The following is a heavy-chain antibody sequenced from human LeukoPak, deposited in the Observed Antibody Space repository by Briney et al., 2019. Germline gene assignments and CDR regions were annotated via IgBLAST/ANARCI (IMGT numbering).Heavy chain of an antibody. Sequence: AGGSLRLSCAASGFTFSSYAMSGVRQAPGKGLEWVSPISGSGGSTYYAGSVKGRFTISRDNSKNTLYLQMNSLRAEDTAVYYCAKDLDGSGSYYTYFDFWGQGTLVTVSS. V-gene: IGHV3-23*01. CDR3: AKDLDGSGSYYTYFDF. J-gene: IGHJ4*02. CDR1: GFTFSSYA. CDR2: ISGSGGST. D-gene: IGHD3-10*01.